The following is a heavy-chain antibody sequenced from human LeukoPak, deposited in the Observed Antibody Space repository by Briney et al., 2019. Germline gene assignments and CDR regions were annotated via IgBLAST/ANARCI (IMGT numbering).Heavy chain of an antibody. CDR1: GFTFTDLP. CDR2: LGSSGANK. D-gene: IGHD1-26*01. Sequence: GGSLRLLCAASGFTFTDLPMRWIPQTPGKGLEWVANLGSSGANKCYADSVKGRFSISRDNSRDTVSLQMNSLRAEDTAVYYCVKDRPCGPCMPMDAWGQGTTVTVSS. V-gene: IGHV3-23*01. CDR3: VKDRPCGPCMPMDA. J-gene: IGHJ6*02.